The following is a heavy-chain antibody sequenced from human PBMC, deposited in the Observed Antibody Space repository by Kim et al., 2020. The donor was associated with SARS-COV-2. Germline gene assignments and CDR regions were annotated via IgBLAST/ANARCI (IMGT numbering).Heavy chain of an antibody. V-gene: IGHV4-39*01. CDR1: GDSISSGSHY. D-gene: IGHD3-16*01. Sequence: SETLSLTCTVSGDSISSGSHYWGWIRQPPGKGLESIATIYYNGRTYYSPSLKSRATISVDTSNNLFSLRLTSVTAADTAIYYCARQAVVTFGFGFVDSWGQGTLVNVSA. CDR3: ARQAVVTFGFGFVDS. CDR2: IYYNGRT. J-gene: IGHJ4*02.